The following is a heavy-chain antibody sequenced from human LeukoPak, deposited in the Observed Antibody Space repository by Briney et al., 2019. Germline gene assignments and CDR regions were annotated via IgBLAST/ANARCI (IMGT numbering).Heavy chain of an antibody. CDR3: ARDGAGESFDI. CDR1: GFTSIAYA. J-gene: IGHJ3*02. Sequence: GGSLRLSCVGSGFTSIAYALTWARQAPGKGLEWVAIIWYDGSNKYYADSAKGRFTISRDNSKNTLYVQMDSLRAEDTAVYYCARDGAGESFDIWGQGTMVTVSS. D-gene: IGHD3-16*01. V-gene: IGHV3-33*08. CDR2: IWYDGSNK.